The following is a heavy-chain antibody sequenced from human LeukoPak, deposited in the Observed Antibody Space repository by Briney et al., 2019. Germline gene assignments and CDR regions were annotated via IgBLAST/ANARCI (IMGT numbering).Heavy chain of an antibody. CDR3: ARTVYSSGWDFDY. D-gene: IGHD6-19*01. J-gene: IGHJ4*02. CDR1: GFTFSSYW. Sequence: GGSLRLPCAASGFTFSSYWMSWVRQAPGKGLEWVANIKQDGSEKYYVDSVKGRFTISRDNAKNSLYLQMNSLRAEDTAVYYCARTVYSSGWDFDYWGQGTLVTVSS. V-gene: IGHV3-7*01. CDR2: IKQDGSEK.